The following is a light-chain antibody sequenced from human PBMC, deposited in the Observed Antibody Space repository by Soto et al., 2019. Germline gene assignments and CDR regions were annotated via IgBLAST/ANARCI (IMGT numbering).Light chain of an antibody. J-gene: IGKJ1*01. Sequence: DIQMTQSPSSLSASVGDRVTITCRASQSISSYLNWYQQKPGKAPKLLIYAASSLQSGVPSRFSGSGSGTDFTSTTSSLKPEDLAPYYVQQIYITSWTFGQGTKVEIK. CDR1: QSISSY. V-gene: IGKV1-39*01. CDR3: QQIYITSWT. CDR2: AAS.